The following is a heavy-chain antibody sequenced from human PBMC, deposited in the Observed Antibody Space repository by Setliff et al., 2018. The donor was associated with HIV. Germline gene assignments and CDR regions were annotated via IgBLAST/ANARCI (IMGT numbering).Heavy chain of an antibody. Sequence: ASVKVSCKASGYTFTSYYMHWVRQAPGQGLEWMGIINPSGGSTSYAQKFQGRVTMTRDTSTSTVYMELSSLRSEDTAVYYCARDRGDIVVVVAATPGGAFDIWGLGTMVTVSS. J-gene: IGHJ3*02. V-gene: IGHV1-46*01. D-gene: IGHD2-15*01. CDR3: ARDRGDIVVVVAATPGGAFDI. CDR2: INPSGGST. CDR1: GYTFTSYY.